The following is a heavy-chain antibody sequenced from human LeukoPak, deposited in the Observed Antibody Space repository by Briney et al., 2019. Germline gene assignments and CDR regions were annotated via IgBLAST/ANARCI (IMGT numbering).Heavy chain of an antibody. Sequence: PGGSLRLSCAASGFTFSDFYMSWIRQSPGKRLEWIGTINYSGDTYYNPSLKSRLIISPDTSKDQFTLKLRSVTAADTAVYYCVRHDYYGSTNWFDPWGQGTLVTVSS. D-gene: IGHD3-10*01. CDR3: VRHDYYGSTNWFDP. CDR1: GFTFSDFY. V-gene: IGHV4-39*01. J-gene: IGHJ5*02. CDR2: INYSGDT.